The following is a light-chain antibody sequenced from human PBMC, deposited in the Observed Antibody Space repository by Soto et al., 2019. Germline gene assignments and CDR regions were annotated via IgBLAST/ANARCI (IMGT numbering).Light chain of an antibody. CDR3: QVWDSSSDHPV. J-gene: IGLJ1*01. Sequence: SYELTQPPSVSMAPGKTARITCGGNNIGSKSVHWYQQKPGQAPVLVIYYDSDRPSGIPERFSGSNSGNTATLTISRVEAGDEADYYCQVWDSSSDHPVFGTGTKLTVL. CDR1: NIGSKS. V-gene: IGLV3-21*04. CDR2: YDS.